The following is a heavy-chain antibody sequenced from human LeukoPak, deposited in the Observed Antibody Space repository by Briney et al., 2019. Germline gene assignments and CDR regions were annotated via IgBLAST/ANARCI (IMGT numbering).Heavy chain of an antibody. Sequence: SVKVSCKASGGTFSSYAISWVRQAPGQGLEWMGEIIPIFGTANYAQKFQGRVTITTDESTSTAYMELSSLRSEDTAVYYCATDRTRRDGYNFGAFDIWGQGTMVTVSS. CDR1: GGTFSSYA. CDR3: ATDRTRRDGYNFGAFDI. V-gene: IGHV1-69*05. D-gene: IGHD5-24*01. J-gene: IGHJ3*02. CDR2: IIPIFGTA.